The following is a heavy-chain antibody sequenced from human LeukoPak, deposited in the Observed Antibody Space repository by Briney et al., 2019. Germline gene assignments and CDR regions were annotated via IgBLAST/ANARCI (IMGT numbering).Heavy chain of an antibody. CDR2: MNPNSGNT. CDR3: ARRLDFLIGYYNWYYYYGMDV. D-gene: IGHD3-9*01. J-gene: IGHJ6*02. CDR1: GYTFTSYD. Sequence: ASVKVSCKASGYTFTSYDINWVRQATGQGLEWMGWMNPNSGNTGYAQKFQGRVTMTRNTSISTAYMELSSLRSEDTAVYYCARRLDFLIGYYNWYYYYGMDVWGQGTTVTVSS. V-gene: IGHV1-8*01.